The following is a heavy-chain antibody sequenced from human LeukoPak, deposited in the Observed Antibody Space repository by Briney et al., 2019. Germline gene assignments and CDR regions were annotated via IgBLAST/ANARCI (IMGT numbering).Heavy chain of an antibody. V-gene: IGHV4-61*09. D-gene: IGHD2-2*02. Sequence: SETLSLTCTVSGGSISSGSYYWSWIRQPAGKGLEWIGHIYSSGSTNYNPSLKSRVTISVDTSKNQFSLKLSSVTAADTAVYYCARYCSSTSCYRGLDPWGQGTLVTVSS. CDR3: ARYCSSTSCYRGLDP. CDR2: IYSSGST. J-gene: IGHJ5*02. CDR1: GGSISSGSYY.